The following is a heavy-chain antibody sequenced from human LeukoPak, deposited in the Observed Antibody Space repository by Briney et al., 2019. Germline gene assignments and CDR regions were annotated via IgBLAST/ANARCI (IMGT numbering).Heavy chain of an antibody. CDR3: ARLNGGN. V-gene: IGHV4-59*08. D-gene: IGHD4-23*01. J-gene: IGHJ4*02. Sequence: PSETLSLTCTVSGDSISTYYWSWIRQPPGKGLEWIGYIDYSGSTAYNPSLNGRVAVPLDASKNQFSLKLRSVTAADTAVYYCARLNGGNWGPGILVTVSS. CDR2: IDYSGST. CDR1: GDSISTYY.